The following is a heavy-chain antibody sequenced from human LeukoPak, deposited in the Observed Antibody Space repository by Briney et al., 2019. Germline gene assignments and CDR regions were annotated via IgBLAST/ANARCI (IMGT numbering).Heavy chain of an antibody. Sequence: GGSLRLSCAASGFTFSNYAMSWVRQAPGKGLEWVGRIRSKTEGGTADFAAPVKGRFAISRDDSENTVYLQMTSLKSEDTAVYYCNVQLKRFSGYFDYWGQGTLATVSS. J-gene: IGHJ4*02. V-gene: IGHV3-15*01. CDR1: GFTFSNYA. CDR3: NVQLKRFSGYFDY. CDR2: IRSKTEGGTA. D-gene: IGHD5-24*01.